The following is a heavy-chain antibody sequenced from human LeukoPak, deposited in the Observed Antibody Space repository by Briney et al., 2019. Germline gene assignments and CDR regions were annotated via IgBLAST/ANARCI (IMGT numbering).Heavy chain of an antibody. CDR1: GYTFNSHG. CDR3: ARDASPGVSSFDC. J-gene: IGHJ4*02. CDR2: ISAYNGDK. D-gene: IGHD7-27*01. V-gene: IGHV1-18*04. Sequence: ASVKVSCKASGYTFNSHGISWVRRAPGQGLEWMGSISAYNGDKDFAQNFQGRLTMTTDTSTSTAYMELRRLRSDDTAVYYCARDASPGVSSFDCWGQGTLVTVSS.